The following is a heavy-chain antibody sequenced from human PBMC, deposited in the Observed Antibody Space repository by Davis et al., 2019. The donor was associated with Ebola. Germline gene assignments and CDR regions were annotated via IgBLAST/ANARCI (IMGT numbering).Heavy chain of an antibody. Sequence: GESLKISCAASGFTFSSYAMSWVRQAPGKGLEWVSAISGSGGSTYYADSVKGRFTISRDNSKNTLYLQMNSLRAEDTAVYYCAKERDDTSGYYPGELDYWGQGTLVTVSS. CDR2: ISGSGGST. V-gene: IGHV3-23*01. J-gene: IGHJ4*02. D-gene: IGHD3-22*01. CDR1: GFTFSSYA. CDR3: AKERDDTSGYYPGELDY.